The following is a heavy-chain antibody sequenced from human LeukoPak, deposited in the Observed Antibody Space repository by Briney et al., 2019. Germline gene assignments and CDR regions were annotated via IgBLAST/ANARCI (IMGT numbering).Heavy chain of an antibody. CDR1: GFTLSSYS. D-gene: IGHD6-6*01. CDR2: ISSSSSPI. V-gene: IGHV3-48*01. J-gene: IGHJ4*02. Sequence: PGGSLRLSCAASGFTLSSYSMNWVRQAPGKGLEWVSFISSSSSPIYYADSVKGRFTISRDNAKNSLYLQMNSLRAEDTAVYYCARDPGSSSSGHPYFDYWGQGTLVTVSS. CDR3: ARDPGSSSSGHPYFDY.